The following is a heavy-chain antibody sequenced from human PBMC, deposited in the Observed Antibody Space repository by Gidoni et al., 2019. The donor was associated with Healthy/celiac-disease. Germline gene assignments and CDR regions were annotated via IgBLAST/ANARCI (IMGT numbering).Heavy chain of an antibody. CDR3: ARDGNYYDSSGPRFDY. CDR2: ISAYNGNT. Sequence: QVQLVQSGAAVKKPGDSVKVSCKASGYTFTSYGISWVRQAPGQGLEWMGWISAYNGNTNYAQKLQGRVTMTTDTSTSTAYMELRSLRSDDTAVYYCARDGNYYDSSGPRFDYWDQGTLVTVSS. D-gene: IGHD3-22*01. V-gene: IGHV1-18*01. CDR1: GYTFTSYG. J-gene: IGHJ4*02.